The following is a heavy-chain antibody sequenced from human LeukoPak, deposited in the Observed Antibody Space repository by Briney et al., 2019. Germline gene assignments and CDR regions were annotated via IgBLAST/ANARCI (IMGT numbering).Heavy chain of an antibody. CDR2: ISYDGSNK. J-gene: IGHJ4*02. D-gene: IGHD3-22*01. Sequence: QAGGSLRLSCAASGFTFSGYAIHWVRQAPGKGLEWVAVISYDGSNKYYADSVKGRFTISRDNSKNTLYLQMNSLRAEDTAVYYCARDLAYYYDSSGYSPGIWGQGTLVTVSS. CDR1: GFTFSGYA. V-gene: IGHV3-30-3*01. CDR3: ARDLAYYYDSSGYSPGI.